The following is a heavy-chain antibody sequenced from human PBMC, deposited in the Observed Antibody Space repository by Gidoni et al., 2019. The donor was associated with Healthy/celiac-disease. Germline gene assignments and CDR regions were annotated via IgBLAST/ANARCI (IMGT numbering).Heavy chain of an antibody. CDR3: ARRGGAARLLGRNWFDP. CDR2: INHSGST. Sequence: QVQLQQWGAGLLKPSETLSLTCAVYGGSFSGYYWSWIRQPPGKGLEWIGEINHSGSTNYNPSLKSRVTISVDTSKNQFSLKLSSVTAADTAVYYCARRGGAARLLGRNWFDPWGQGTLVTVSS. D-gene: IGHD6-6*01. CDR1: GGSFSGYY. V-gene: IGHV4-34*01. J-gene: IGHJ5*02.